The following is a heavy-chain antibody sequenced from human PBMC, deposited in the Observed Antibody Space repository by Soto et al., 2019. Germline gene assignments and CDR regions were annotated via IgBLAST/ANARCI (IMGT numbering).Heavy chain of an antibody. J-gene: IGHJ4*02. CDR1: GGSISSYY. D-gene: IGHD3-10*01. V-gene: IGHV4-59*01. CDR3: ARTYGSGSLYASEFDY. CDR2: IYYSGST. Sequence: SETLSLTCTVSGGSISSYYWSWIRQPPGKGLEWIGFIYYSGSTNYNPSLKSRVTISVDTSKNQFSLKLSSVTAADTAVYYCARTYGSGSLYASEFDYWGQGTLVTVSS.